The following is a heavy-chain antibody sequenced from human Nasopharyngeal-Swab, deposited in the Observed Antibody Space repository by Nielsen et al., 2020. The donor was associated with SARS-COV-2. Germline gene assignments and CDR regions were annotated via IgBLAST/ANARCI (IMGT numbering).Heavy chain of an antibody. CDR1: GFTFSSYG. V-gene: IGHV3-23*01. D-gene: IGHD1-26*01. CDR2: ITSSGANT. J-gene: IGHJ4*02. CDR3: AKDRSGSYDY. Sequence: GESLKISCAASGFTFSSYGMHWVRQAPGKGLEWVSAITSSGANTYYADSVKGRFTISRDNSKNTLYLQMNSLRADDTAVYYCAKDRSGSYDYWGQGTLVTVSS.